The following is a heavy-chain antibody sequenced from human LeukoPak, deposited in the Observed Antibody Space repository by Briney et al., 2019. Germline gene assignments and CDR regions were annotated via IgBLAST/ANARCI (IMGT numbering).Heavy chain of an antibody. Sequence: SETLSLTCAVSGGSISSYYWSWIRQPPGKGLEWIGYIYYSGSINYNPSLKSRVTISVDTSKNQFSLKLSSVTAADTAVYYCARSQEGWGFRYFDYWAREPWSPSPQ. J-gene: IGHJ4*02. CDR3: ARSQEGWGFRYFDY. V-gene: IGHV4-59*08. CDR2: IYYSGSI. CDR1: GGSISSYY. D-gene: IGHD3-16*01.